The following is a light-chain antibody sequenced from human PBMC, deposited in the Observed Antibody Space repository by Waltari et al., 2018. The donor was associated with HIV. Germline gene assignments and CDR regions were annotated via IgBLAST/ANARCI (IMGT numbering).Light chain of an antibody. J-gene: IGKJ1*01. CDR1: QSLLHRNGYTY. CDR2: LAS. V-gene: IGKV2-28*01. CDR3: MQCLQTPS. Sequence: DIVMTQSPLSLPVTPGEPATISCRSSQSLLHRNGYTYLDWYVQKPGQSPQLLIYLASNRASGVPDRFSGSGSGKDFQLKISRVEAEDIGVYYCMQCLQTPSFGPGTKVEI.